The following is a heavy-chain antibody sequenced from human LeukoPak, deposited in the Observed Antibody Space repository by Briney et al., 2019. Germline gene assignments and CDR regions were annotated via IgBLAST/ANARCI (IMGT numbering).Heavy chain of an antibody. V-gene: IGHV4-59*01. J-gene: IGHJ4*02. CDR1: GGSLSSYY. CDR2: IYYSGST. CDR3: ARRRSYVDY. Sequence: SETLSLTCTVSGGSLSSYYWSWIRQPPGKGLEWIGYIYYSGSTNYNPSLKSRVTISVDTSRNQFSLKLSSVTAADTAVYYCARRRSYVDYWGQGTLVTVSS.